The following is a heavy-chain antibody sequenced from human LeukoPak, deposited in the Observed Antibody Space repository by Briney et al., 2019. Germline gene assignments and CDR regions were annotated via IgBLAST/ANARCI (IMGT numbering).Heavy chain of an antibody. CDR1: GFTFGSYG. J-gene: IGHJ6*02. CDR2: ISYDGSNK. Sequence: RPGGSLRLSCAASGFTFGSYGMHWVRQAPGKGLEWVAVISYDGSNKYYADSVKGRFTISRDNSKNTPYLQMNSLRAEDTAVYYCAKDRSQLWPPYYYYGMDVWGQGTTVTVSS. V-gene: IGHV3-30*18. D-gene: IGHD5-18*01. CDR3: AKDRSQLWPPYYYYGMDV.